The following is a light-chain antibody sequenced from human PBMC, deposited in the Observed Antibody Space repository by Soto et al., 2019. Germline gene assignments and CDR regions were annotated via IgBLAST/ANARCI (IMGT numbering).Light chain of an antibody. V-gene: IGKV3-15*01. J-gene: IGKJ1*01. Sequence: EIVMTQSPATLSVSPGEGATLSCRASQSVSSNLAWYQQKPGQAPRLLIHGASTRATGIPARFSGSGSGTEFTLTISSLQSEDSAVYFCQQYNKWPRTFGQGTNVEIK. CDR1: QSVSSN. CDR2: GAS. CDR3: QQYNKWPRT.